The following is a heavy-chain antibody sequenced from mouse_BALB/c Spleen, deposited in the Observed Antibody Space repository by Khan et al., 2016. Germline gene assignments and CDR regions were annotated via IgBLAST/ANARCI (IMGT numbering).Heavy chain of an antibody. Sequence: EVELVESGGGLVQPGGSLRLSCATSGFIFTDYYMSWVRQPPGKALEWLGFIRNRANGYTTEYSPSVRGRFTISRDNSQNFFYLQMNPLRTEDSATYYCATHHDDDYTMDHWGQGTSVTVSS. V-gene: IGHV7-3*02. CDR2: IRNRANGYTT. J-gene: IGHJ4*01. D-gene: IGHD2-12*01. CDR1: GFIFTDYY. CDR3: ATHHDDDYTMDH.